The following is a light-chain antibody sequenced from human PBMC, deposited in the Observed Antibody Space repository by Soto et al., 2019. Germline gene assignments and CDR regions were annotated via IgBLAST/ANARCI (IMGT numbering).Light chain of an antibody. Sequence: IQVTQSPSSLSASVGDRVTITCRASQGITSYLAWYQQKPGKAPKLLIYAASALQTGVSSRFSGSGYGTDFALTISNLQHEDFETYYCQQLNSSPRTLGQGTKVDIK. J-gene: IGKJ1*01. CDR1: QGITSY. CDR3: QQLNSSPRT. V-gene: IGKV1-9*01. CDR2: AAS.